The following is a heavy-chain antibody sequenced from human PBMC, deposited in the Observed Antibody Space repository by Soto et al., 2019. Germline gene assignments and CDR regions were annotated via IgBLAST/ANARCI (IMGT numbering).Heavy chain of an antibody. CDR2: IYYSGTT. V-gene: IGHV4-39*01. D-gene: IGHD2-15*01. Sequence: SETLSLTCTVSGGSISGSSWGWIRQPPGKGLEWIGNIYYSGTTYYNPSLKRRVTISVDTSKDQFSLKLTSVTAADTAVYYCARGYCSGGSCYWNWFDPWGQGTLVTVSS. CDR3: ARGYCSGGSCYWNWFDP. CDR1: GGSISGSS. J-gene: IGHJ5*02.